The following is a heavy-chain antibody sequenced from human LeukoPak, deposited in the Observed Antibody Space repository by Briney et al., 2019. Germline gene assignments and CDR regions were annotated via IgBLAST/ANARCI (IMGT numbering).Heavy chain of an antibody. Sequence: ASVKVSCKASGYXFTGYFMHWVRQAPGQGLEWMGWINPNSGGTNYAQKFQGRVTMTRDTSISTAYMELSSLRSDDTAVYYCARGGIQLWFLVDYWGRGTLVTVSS. J-gene: IGHJ4*02. CDR3: ARGGIQLWFLVDY. CDR2: INPNSGGT. V-gene: IGHV1-2*02. CDR1: GYXFTGYF. D-gene: IGHD5-18*01.